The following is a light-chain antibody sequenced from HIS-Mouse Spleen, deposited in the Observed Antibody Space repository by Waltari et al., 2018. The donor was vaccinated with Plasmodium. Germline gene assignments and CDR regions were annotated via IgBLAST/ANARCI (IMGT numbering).Light chain of an antibody. V-gene: IGLV2-14*03. J-gene: IGLJ1*01. CDR2: DVS. Sequence: QSALTQPASVSGSPGQSITISCTGTSSDVGGSNYVSWYHQHPGKAPKLMIYDVSNRPSGVSNRFSGSKSGNTASLTISGLQAEDEADYYCSSYTSSSTRVFGTGTKVTVL. CDR1: SSDVGGSNY. CDR3: SSYTSSSTRV.